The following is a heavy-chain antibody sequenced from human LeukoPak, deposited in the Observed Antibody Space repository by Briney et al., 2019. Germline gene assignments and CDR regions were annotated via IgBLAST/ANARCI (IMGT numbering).Heavy chain of an antibody. D-gene: IGHD3-22*01. CDR1: GFTFSGSA. Sequence: GGSLRLSCAASGFTFSGSAMHWVRQASGKGLEWVGRIRSKANSYATAYAASVKGRFTISRDDSKNTAYLQMNSLKTEDTAVYYCTRLRAGYDSSEDAFDIWGQGTMVTVSS. CDR2: IRSKANSYAT. CDR3: TRLRAGYDSSEDAFDI. V-gene: IGHV3-73*01. J-gene: IGHJ3*02.